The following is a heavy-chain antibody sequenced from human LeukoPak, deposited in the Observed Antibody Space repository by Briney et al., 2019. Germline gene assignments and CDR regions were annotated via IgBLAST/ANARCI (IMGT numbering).Heavy chain of an antibody. Sequence: GESLKISCKGSGYSFTNYWIGWVRQMPGKGLEWMGIIYPGDSDTRYSPSFQGQVTISADKSISTAYLQWSSLKASDTAIFYCARHVIGVAGGEYYYYGMDVWGQGTTVTVSS. CDR3: ARHVIGVAGGEYYYYGMDV. D-gene: IGHD6-19*01. CDR1: GYSFTNYW. V-gene: IGHV5-51*01. J-gene: IGHJ6*02. CDR2: IYPGDSDT.